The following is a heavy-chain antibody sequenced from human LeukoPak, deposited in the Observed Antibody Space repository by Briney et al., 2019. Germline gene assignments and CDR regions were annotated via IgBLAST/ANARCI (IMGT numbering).Heavy chain of an antibody. V-gene: IGHV3-30-3*01. D-gene: IGHD6-6*01. CDR1: GFTFSSYA. J-gene: IGHJ5*02. CDR2: ISYDGSNK. Sequence: GGSLRLSCAASGFTFSSYAMHWVRQAPGKGLEWVAVISYDGSNKYYADSVKGRFTISRDNSKNTLYLQMNSLRAADTAVYYCAKGVAARPRWFDPWGQGTLVTVSS. CDR3: AKGVAARPRWFDP.